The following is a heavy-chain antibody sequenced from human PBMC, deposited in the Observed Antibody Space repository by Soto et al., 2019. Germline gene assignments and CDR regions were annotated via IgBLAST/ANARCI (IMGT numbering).Heavy chain of an antibody. CDR1: GGTFSTYV. Sequence: QVQLVQSGAEVKKPGSSVKVSCKASGGTFSTYVISWVRQAPGQGLKWMGRVIPMSGSSNYAQKFQGRVTITADKDTSIAYMEVRSLRSEDTAVYYCARGRPRSGPPFYYYGLDVWGQGTTVIVSS. D-gene: IGHD1-26*01. CDR3: ARGRPRSGPPFYYYGLDV. J-gene: IGHJ6*02. V-gene: IGHV1-69*06. CDR2: VIPMSGSS.